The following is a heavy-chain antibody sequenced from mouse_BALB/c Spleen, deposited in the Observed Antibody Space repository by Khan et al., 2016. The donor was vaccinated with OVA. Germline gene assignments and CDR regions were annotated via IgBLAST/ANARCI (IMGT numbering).Heavy chain of an antibody. CDR3: VRGSGNSRFAY. D-gene: IGHD1-3*01. J-gene: IGHJ3*01. V-gene: IGHV1S137*01. CDR1: GYTFTDFA. Sequence: QVQLKQSGAGLVRPGVSVKISCKGSGYTFTDFAMHWVKQSHAKSLEWIGVISTYYGDVTYNQNFKDKATMTVDRSSSTAYMELARRTSEDSGIFYCVRGSGNSRFAYWGQGTLVTVSA. CDR2: ISTYYGDV.